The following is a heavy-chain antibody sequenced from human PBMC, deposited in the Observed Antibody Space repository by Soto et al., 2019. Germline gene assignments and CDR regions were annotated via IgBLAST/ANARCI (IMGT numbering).Heavy chain of an antibody. D-gene: IGHD6-13*01. CDR2: IYHSGST. CDR3: ARDRAAAGHFFDY. V-gene: IGHV4-4*02. J-gene: IGHJ4*02. CDR1: GGSISSSNW. Sequence: LSLTCAVSGGSISSSNWWSWVRQPPGKGLEWIGEIYHSGSTNYNPSLKSRVTISVDKSKNQFSLKLSSVTAADTAVYYCARDRAAAGHFFDYWGQGTLVTVSS.